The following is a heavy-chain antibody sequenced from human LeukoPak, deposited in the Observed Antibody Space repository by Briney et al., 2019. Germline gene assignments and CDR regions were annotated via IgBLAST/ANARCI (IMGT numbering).Heavy chain of an antibody. CDR1: GFTFSSHG. J-gene: IGHJ4*02. CDR3: AKGGHYYDRSGGLGY. CDR2: ISYDGSNK. D-gene: IGHD3-22*01. Sequence: GGSLRLSCAASGFTFSSHGMHWVRQAPGKGLEWVAVISYDGSNKYYADSVKGRFTISRDNSKNTLYLQMNSLRAEDTAVYYCAKGGHYYDRSGGLGYWGQGTLVTVSS. V-gene: IGHV3-30*18.